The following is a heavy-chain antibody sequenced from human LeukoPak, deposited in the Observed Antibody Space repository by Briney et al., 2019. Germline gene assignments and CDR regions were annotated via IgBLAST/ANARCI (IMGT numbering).Heavy chain of an antibody. Sequence: GGSLRLSCAASGFTFSSYSMNWVRQAPGKGLEWVSYISSSGSTIYYADSVKGRFTISRDNAKNSLYLQMNSLRAEDTAVYYCARGRDYYYGMDVWGQGTTVTVSS. CDR2: ISSSGSTI. J-gene: IGHJ6*02. V-gene: IGHV3-48*04. CDR3: ARGRDYYYGMDV. CDR1: GFTFSSYS.